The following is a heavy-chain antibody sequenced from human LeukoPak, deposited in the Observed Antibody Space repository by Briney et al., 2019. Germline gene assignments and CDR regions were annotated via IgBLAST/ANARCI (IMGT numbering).Heavy chain of an antibody. CDR2: IIGGGGDT. D-gene: IGHD6-19*01. J-gene: IGHJ4*02. CDR3: AKTTAGYSSGRYPGWPVDY. CDR1: GFTFRSYA. V-gene: IGHV3-23*01. Sequence: GGSLRLSCAASGFTFRSYAIYWVRQAPGKGLEWVSGIIGGGGDTYFADSVKGRFTISRDNSKNTVFLQTDSLRAEDTALYYCAKTTAGYSSGRYPGWPVDYWGQGTLVTVSS.